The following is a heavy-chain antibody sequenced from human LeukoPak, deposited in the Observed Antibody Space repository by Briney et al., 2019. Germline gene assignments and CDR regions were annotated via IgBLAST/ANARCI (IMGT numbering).Heavy chain of an antibody. Sequence: GSLRPSCAASGSTFDDYGLSWVRQAPGKGLEWVSGINWNGGSTGYADSVKGRFTISRDNAKNSLYLQMNSLRAEDTALYHCARERIAVAGPNEYNWFDPWGQGTLVTVSS. CDR3: ARERIAVAGPNEYNWFDP. J-gene: IGHJ5*02. V-gene: IGHV3-20*01. CDR2: INWNGGST. CDR1: GSTFDDYG. D-gene: IGHD6-19*01.